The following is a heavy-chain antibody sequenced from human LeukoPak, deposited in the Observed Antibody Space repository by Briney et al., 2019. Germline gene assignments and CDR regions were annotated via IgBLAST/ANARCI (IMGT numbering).Heavy chain of an antibody. CDR2: IYYSGST. CDR1: GGSISSSSYY. D-gene: IGHD1-26*01. CDR3: ASGGSSLTYFDY. J-gene: IGHJ4*02. Sequence: SETLSLTCTVSGGSISSSSYYWGWIRQPPGKGLEWIGSIYYSGSTYYNPSLKSRVTISVDTSKNQFSLKLSSVTAADTAVYYCASGGSSLTYFDYWGQGTLVTVSS. V-gene: IGHV4-39*01.